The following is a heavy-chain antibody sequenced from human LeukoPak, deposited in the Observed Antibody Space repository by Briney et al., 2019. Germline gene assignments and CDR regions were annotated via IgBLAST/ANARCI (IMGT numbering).Heavy chain of an antibody. J-gene: IGHJ4*02. V-gene: IGHV3-23*01. CDR2: ISGSDDGT. Sequence: GGSLRLSCAASGFTFYDYGMTWVRQAPGKGLEWVSAISGSDDGTYYADSVKGRFTISRDNSRNTLYLQMNTLRAEDTAVYFCAKSPVSSCRGSFCYPFDYWGQGNLVTVSS. CDR1: GFTFYDYG. D-gene: IGHD2-15*01. CDR3: AKSPVSSCRGSFCYPFDY.